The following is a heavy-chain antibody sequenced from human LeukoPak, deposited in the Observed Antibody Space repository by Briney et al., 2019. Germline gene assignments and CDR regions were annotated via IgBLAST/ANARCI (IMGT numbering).Heavy chain of an antibody. J-gene: IGHJ6*03. CDR3: ARTTEGGYSYGYFYYYYMDV. CDR2: MYNSGST. D-gene: IGHD5-18*01. CDR1: GGSISTSNYY. Sequence: PSETLSLTCTVSGGSISTSNYYWGWIRQHPGKGLEWIGRMYNSGSTNYNPSLKSRVTISVDTSKNQFSLKLSSVTAADTAVYYCARTTEGGYSYGYFYYYYMDVWGKGTTVTISS. V-gene: IGHV4-39*07.